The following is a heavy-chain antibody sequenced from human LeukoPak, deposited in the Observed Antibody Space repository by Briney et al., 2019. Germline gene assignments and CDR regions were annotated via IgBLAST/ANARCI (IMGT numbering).Heavy chain of an antibody. Sequence: QPGGSLRLSCAISGFTFAKFAMSWVRQAPGKGLEWVSTISGSGIVTYYADSVKGRFTISRDNSKNTLYLQMNSLRAEDTAVYYCAREAVMPVAPVKIGTSDRPLYEYYGLDVWGQGTTVTVS. V-gene: IGHV3-23*01. J-gene: IGHJ6*02. CDR3: AREAVMPVAPVKIGTSDRPLYEYYGLDV. D-gene: IGHD1/OR15-1a*01. CDR1: GFTFAKFA. CDR2: ISGSGIVT.